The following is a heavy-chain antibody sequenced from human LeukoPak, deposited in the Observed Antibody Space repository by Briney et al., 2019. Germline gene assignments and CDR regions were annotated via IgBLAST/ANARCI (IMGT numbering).Heavy chain of an antibody. J-gene: IGHJ4*02. CDR2: INPNSGGT. CDR1: GYTFTGYY. V-gene: IGHV1-2*02. D-gene: IGHD3-22*01. Sequence: GASVKVSCKASGYTFTGYYMHWVRQAPGQGLEWMRWINPNSGGTNYAQKFQGRVTMTRDTSISTAYMELSRLRSDDTAVYYCARGTMIVVADFDYWGQGTLVTVSS. CDR3: ARGTMIVVADFDY.